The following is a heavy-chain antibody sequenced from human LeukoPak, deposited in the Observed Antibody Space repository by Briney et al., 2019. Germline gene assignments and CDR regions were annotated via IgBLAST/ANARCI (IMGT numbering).Heavy chain of an antibody. J-gene: IGHJ4*02. V-gene: IGHV3-9*03. Sequence: GRSLRLSCAASGFTFDDYAMHWVRQAPGKGLEWVSDISWNSGSIGYADSVKGRFTISRDNAKNSLYLQMNSLRAEDMALYYCAKVSGYCSSTSCYTGFDYWGQGTLVTVSS. D-gene: IGHD2-2*02. CDR1: GFTFDDYA. CDR2: ISWNSGSI. CDR3: AKVSGYCSSTSCYTGFDY.